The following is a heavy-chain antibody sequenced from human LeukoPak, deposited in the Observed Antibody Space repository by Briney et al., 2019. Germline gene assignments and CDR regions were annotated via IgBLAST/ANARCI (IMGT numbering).Heavy chain of an antibody. CDR2: IYTSGST. V-gene: IGHV4-4*07. J-gene: IGHJ4*02. D-gene: IGHD6-13*01. Sequence: SETLSLTCTVSGGSISSYYWSWIRQPAGKRLEWIGRIYTSGSTNYNPSLKSRVTMSVDTSKNQFSLKLSSVTATDTAVYYCASTYSSSWYPYYFDYWGQGTLVTVSS. CDR1: GGSISSYY. CDR3: ASTYSSSWYPYYFDY.